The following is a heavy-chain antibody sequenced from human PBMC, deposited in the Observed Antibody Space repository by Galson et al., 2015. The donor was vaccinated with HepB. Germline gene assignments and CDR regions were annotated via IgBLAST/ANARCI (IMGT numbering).Heavy chain of an antibody. Sequence: SVKVSCKASGYTFTSYYMHWVRQAPGQGLEWMGIINPSGGSTSYAQKFQGRVAMTRDTSTSTVYMELSSLRSEDTAVYYCAKDLAYCSSTSCYTADAFDIWGQGTMVTVSS. CDR3: AKDLAYCSSTSCYTADAFDI. V-gene: IGHV1-46*01. D-gene: IGHD2-2*02. J-gene: IGHJ3*02. CDR2: INPSGGST. CDR1: GYTFTSYY.